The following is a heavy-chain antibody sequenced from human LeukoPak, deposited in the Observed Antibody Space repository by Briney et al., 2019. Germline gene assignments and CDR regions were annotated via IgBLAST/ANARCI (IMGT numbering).Heavy chain of an antibody. CDR1: GFTFSNYW. J-gene: IGHJ4*02. D-gene: IGHD6-19*01. CDR3: ARPPYSGGWYLMF. V-gene: IGHV3-7*01. CDR2: VRQDGSET. Sequence: PGGSLRLSRAASGFTFSNYWMSWVRQPPGKGLEWVANVRQDGSETYYVDSVKGRFTVSRDNTKNSLYLQMNSLRAEDTAVYYCARPPYSGGWYLMFWGQGTLVTVSS.